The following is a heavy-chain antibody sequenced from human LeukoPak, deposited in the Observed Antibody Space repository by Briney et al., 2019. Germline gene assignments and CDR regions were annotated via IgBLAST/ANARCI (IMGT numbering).Heavy chain of an antibody. D-gene: IGHD3-3*01. V-gene: IGHV4-59*01. CDR2: IYYSGST. Sequence: SETLSLTCTVSGGSISSYYWSWIRQPPGKGLEWIGYIYYSGSTNYNPSLKSRVTISVDTSKNQFSLKLSSVTAADTAVYYCARLENRDYYYYGMEVWGKGTTVTVSS. J-gene: IGHJ6*04. CDR1: GGSISSYY. CDR3: ARLENRDYYYYGMEV.